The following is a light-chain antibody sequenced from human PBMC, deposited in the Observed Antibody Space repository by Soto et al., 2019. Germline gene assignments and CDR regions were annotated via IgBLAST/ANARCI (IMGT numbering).Light chain of an antibody. J-gene: IGKJ4*01. CDR2: GAS. Sequence: EIVLTQSPGTLSLSPGDTATLSCRASQSVSSNYLAWYQQKPGQAPRLLISGASRRATDIPDRFSGNGFGTDFTLTISGLEPEDFAVYYCQQYVASPLTFGGGTKVDIK. CDR1: QSVSSNY. V-gene: IGKV3-20*01. CDR3: QQYVASPLT.